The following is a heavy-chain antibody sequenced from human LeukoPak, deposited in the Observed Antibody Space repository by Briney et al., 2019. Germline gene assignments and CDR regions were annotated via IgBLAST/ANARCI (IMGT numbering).Heavy chain of an antibody. CDR1: GFTFSSYA. Sequence: PGGSLRLSCAASGFTFSSYAMSWVRQAPGKGLEWVSAISGSGGSTYYADSVKGRFTISRDNSKNTLYLQMNSLRAEDTAVYYCARDPVAATLWDYGMDVWGQGTTVTVSS. D-gene: IGHD2-15*01. V-gene: IGHV3-23*01. CDR2: ISGSGGST. CDR3: ARDPVAATLWDYGMDV. J-gene: IGHJ6*02.